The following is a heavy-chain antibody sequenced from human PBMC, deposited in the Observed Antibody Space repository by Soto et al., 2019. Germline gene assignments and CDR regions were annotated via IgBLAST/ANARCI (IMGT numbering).Heavy chain of an antibody. Sequence: QMQLVQSGPEVKKPGTSVKVSCKASGFTFTSSAVQWVRQARGQRLEWIGWIVVGSGNTNYAQKFQERVTITRDMSTSTAYMELSSLSSEDTAVYYCAASSTMVRGPQTYYFDYWGQGTLVTVSS. CDR2: IVVGSGNT. CDR1: GFTFTSSA. CDR3: AASSTMVRGPQTYYFDY. J-gene: IGHJ4*02. D-gene: IGHD3-10*01. V-gene: IGHV1-58*01.